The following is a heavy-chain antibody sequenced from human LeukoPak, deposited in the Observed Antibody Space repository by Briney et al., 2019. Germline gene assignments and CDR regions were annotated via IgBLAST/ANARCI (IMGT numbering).Heavy chain of an antibody. J-gene: IGHJ4*02. Sequence: PSETLSLTCTVSGGSISGYYWSWIRQPPGKGLEWIGYIYYDENTNYNPSLKSRVTISVDTSKNQFSLKLSSVTAADTAVYYCARFSGGLADYFDYWGQGTLVSVSS. CDR2: IYYDENT. CDR3: ARFSGGLADYFDY. CDR1: GGSISGYY. D-gene: IGHD3-10*01. V-gene: IGHV4-59*08.